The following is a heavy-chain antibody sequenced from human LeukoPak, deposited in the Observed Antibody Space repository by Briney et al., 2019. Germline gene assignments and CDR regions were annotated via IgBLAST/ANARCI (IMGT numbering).Heavy chain of an antibody. J-gene: IGHJ4*02. CDR3: ANGDGFGY. V-gene: IGHV3-7*01. CDR2: IKQDGSEK. D-gene: IGHD5-24*01. CDR1: GFTFSTYW. Sequence: GGSLRLSCAPSGFTFSTYWMSWVRQAPGKGLEWVANIKQDGSEKYYADSVTGRFTISRDNAKNSLYLQMNSLRAEDTAVYYCANGDGFGYWGQGTLVTVSS.